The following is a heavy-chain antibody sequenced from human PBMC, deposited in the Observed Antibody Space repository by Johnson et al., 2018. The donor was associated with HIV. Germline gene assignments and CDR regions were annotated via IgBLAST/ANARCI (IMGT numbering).Heavy chain of an antibody. CDR2: IRYDGSHK. Sequence: QVQLVESGGGVVQPGGSLRLSCAASRFTFSNYDMHWVRQAPGKGLEWVAFIRYDGSHKYYADSVKGRFPLSRDNSKNTLYLQMNSLRAEDTAVYYCARDRSSGWYGRVDAFDIWGQGTMVTVSS. V-gene: IGHV3-30*02. CDR3: ARDRSSGWYGRVDAFDI. D-gene: IGHD6-19*01. CDR1: RFTFSNYD. J-gene: IGHJ3*02.